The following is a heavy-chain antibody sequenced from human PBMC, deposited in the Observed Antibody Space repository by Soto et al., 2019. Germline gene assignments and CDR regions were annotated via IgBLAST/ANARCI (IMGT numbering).Heavy chain of an antibody. J-gene: IGHJ4*02. CDR3: AHIVVASLGYYFDY. CDR2: IYWDDDK. Sequence: QITLKESGPTLVKPTQTLTLTCTFSGFSLSSTRMAVGWIRQPPGKALEWLALIYWDDDKRYSPFLKSRLTITKDTSKNLVVLTMSNMDPVDTARYYCAHIVVASLGYYFDYWGQGTLVTVSS. D-gene: IGHD5-12*01. CDR1: GFSLSSTRMA. V-gene: IGHV2-5*02.